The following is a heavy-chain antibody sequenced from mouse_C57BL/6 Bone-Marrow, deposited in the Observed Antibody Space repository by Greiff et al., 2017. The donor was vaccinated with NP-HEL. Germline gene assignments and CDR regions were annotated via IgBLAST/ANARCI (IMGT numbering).Heavy chain of an antibody. J-gene: IGHJ3*01. D-gene: IGHD2-5*01. V-gene: IGHV5-9-1*02. CDR1: GFTFSSYA. CDR3: TRGSNLFAY. Sequence: DVMLVESGEGLVKPGGSLKLSCAASGFTFSSYAMSWVRQTPEKRLEWVAYISSGGDYIYYADTVKGRFTISRDNARNTLYLQMSSLKSEDTAMYYCTRGSNLFAYWGQGTLVTVSA. CDR2: ISSGGDYI.